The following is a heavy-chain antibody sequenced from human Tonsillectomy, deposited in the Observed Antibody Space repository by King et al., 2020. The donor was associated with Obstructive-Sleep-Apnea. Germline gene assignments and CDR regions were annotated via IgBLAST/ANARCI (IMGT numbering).Heavy chain of an antibody. D-gene: IGHD6-13*01. CDR3: AGDLADRSPPERWFDP. CDR1: GGSISSGGYY. CDR2: IYYSGST. Sequence: QLQESGPGLVKPSQTLSLTCTVSGGSISSGGYYWSWIRQHPGKGLEWIGYIYYSGSTYYNPSLKSRVTISVDTSKNQFSLKLSSVTAADTAVYYCAGDLADRSPPERWFDPWGQGTLVTVSS. J-gene: IGHJ5*02. V-gene: IGHV4-31*03.